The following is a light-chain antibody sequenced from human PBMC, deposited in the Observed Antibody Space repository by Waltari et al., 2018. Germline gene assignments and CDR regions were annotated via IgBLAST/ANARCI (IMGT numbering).Light chain of an antibody. CDR2: EVT. CDR3: YSYAGGRV. V-gene: IGLV2-23*02. J-gene: IGLJ1*01. Sequence: QSALTQPASVSGSPGQSITTSCPGSSSYVGSSNLVSWYLQHPGKAPKLIIYEVTKRPSGVSNRFSGSKSGNTASLTISGLQAEDEADYYCYSYAGGRVFGTGTKVTVL. CDR1: SSYVGSSNL.